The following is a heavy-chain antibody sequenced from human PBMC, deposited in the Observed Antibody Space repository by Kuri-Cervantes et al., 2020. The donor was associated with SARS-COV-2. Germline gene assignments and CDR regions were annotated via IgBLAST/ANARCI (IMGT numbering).Heavy chain of an antibody. V-gene: IGHV1-24*01. D-gene: IGHD6-6*01. CDR3: ARKSIAARPSPYYYYYMDV. CDR1: GYTLTELS. Sequence: ASVKVSCKVSGYTLTELSMHWVRQAPGKGLEWMGGFDPEDGETIYAQKFQGRVTMTEDTSTDTAYMELSRLRSDDTAVYYCARKSIAARPSPYYYYYMDVWGKGTTVTDSS. CDR2: FDPEDGET. J-gene: IGHJ6*03.